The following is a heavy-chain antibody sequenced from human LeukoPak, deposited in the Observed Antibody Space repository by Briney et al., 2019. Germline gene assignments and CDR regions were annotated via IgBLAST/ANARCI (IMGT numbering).Heavy chain of an antibody. D-gene: IGHD2-2*01. CDR3: ANHLTCGSTSCPPFDY. J-gene: IGHJ4*02. V-gene: IGHV3-21*01. CDR1: GFTFSRYS. CDR2: ISGDSNYI. Sequence: GGSLRLSCAASGFTFSRYSMSWVRQAPGKGLEWVSSISGDSNYIYYADSVEGRFTISRDNAKNSLYLQMNSLRAEDTAVYYCANHLTCGSTSCPPFDYWGQGTLVTVSS.